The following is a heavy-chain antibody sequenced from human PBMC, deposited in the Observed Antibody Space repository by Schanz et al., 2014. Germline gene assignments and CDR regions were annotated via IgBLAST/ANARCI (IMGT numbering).Heavy chain of an antibody. CDR3: ARDGVDAAAGGNY. Sequence: QVQLVQSGAEVKKPGASVKVSCKASGYTFTSYGINWVRQAPGQGLEWMGRIIPILGIANYAQNFQGRVTITADKSTSTAYMELASLRSEDTAVYYCARDGVDAAAGGNYWGQGTLVTVSS. CDR2: IIPILGIA. V-gene: IGHV1-69*04. J-gene: IGHJ4*02. CDR1: GYTFTSYG. D-gene: IGHD6-13*01.